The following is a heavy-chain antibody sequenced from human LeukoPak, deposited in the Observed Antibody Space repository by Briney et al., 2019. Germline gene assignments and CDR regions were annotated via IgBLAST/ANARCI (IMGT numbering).Heavy chain of an antibody. Sequence: SGGSLRLSCAASGFTVSSNYMSWVRQAPGKGLEWVSVIYGGGSTYYADSVKGRFTISRDNSKNTLYLQMNSLRAEDTAVYYCAKDQTRNYYGSGSYDYWGQGTLVTVSS. D-gene: IGHD3-10*01. CDR3: AKDQTRNYYGSGSYDY. CDR2: IYGGGST. CDR1: GFTVSSNY. V-gene: IGHV3-53*01. J-gene: IGHJ4*02.